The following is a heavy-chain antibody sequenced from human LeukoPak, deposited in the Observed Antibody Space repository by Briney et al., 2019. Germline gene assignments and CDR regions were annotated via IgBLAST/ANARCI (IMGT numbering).Heavy chain of an antibody. CDR2: TYYRSKWYN. J-gene: IGHJ1*01. CDR3: ARGWDLPD. Sequence: SQTLSLTCAISGDSVSSNGAAWNWIRQSPSRGLEWLGRTYYRSKWYNDYAISVKSRISINADTSKNQFSLHLNSVTPEDTAVYYCARGWDLPDWGQGTLVTVSS. V-gene: IGHV6-1*01. D-gene: IGHD4-23*01. CDR1: GDSVSSNGAA.